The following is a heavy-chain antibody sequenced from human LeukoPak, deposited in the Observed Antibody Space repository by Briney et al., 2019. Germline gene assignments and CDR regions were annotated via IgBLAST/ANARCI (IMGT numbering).Heavy chain of an antibody. CDR2: IIPIFGTA. D-gene: IGHD3-22*01. J-gene: IGHJ4*02. CDR3: AMRYYYDSSGLFYY. CDR1: GGTFSSYA. Sequence: SVKVSCKASGGTFSSYAISWVRQAPGQGLEWMGGIIPIFGTANYAQKFQGRLTITADESTSTAYMELSSLRSEDTAVYYCAMRYYYDSSGLFYYWGQGTLVTVSS. V-gene: IGHV1-69*13.